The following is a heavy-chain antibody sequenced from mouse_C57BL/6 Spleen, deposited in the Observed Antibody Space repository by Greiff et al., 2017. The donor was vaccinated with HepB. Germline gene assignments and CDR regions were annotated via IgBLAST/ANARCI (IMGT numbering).Heavy chain of an antibody. V-gene: IGHV7-3*01. J-gene: IGHJ4*01. CDR1: GFTFTDYY. Sequence: EVKVVESGGGLVQPGGSLSLSCAASGFTFTDYYMSWVRQPPGKALEWLGFIRNKANGYTTEYSASVKGRFTISRDNSQSILYLQMNALRAEDSATYYCARSGYYVNYAMDYWGQGTSVTVSS. CDR2: IRNKANGYTT. D-gene: IGHD2-3*01. CDR3: ARSGYYVNYAMDY.